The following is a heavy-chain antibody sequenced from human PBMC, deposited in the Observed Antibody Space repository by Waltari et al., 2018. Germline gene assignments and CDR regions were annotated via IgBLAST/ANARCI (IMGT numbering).Heavy chain of an antibody. V-gene: IGHV3-11*01. CDR3: AREASGWTPHFDN. Sequence: QVQLVESGGGLVKPGGSMRLSCTISGFRFSDHFMTWIRQAPGEGLEWVAYISGNGASTVYADSVKGRFSISRVNAKNSLYLQMNSLRADDTAVYFCAREASGWTPHFDNWGQGTLVTVSS. CDR2: ISGNGAST. CDR1: GFRFSDHF. D-gene: IGHD6-19*01. J-gene: IGHJ4*02.